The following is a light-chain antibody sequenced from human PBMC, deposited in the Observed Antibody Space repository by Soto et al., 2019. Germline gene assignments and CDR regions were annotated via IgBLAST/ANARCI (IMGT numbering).Light chain of an antibody. V-gene: IGKV3-15*01. CDR3: QQYNNWLPWT. J-gene: IGKJ1*01. CDR2: GAS. Sequence: EIVMTQSPATLSVSPGERATLSCRASQSVSSNLAWYQQKPGQAPRLLIYGASTRATGIPARFSGSGSGTDFTLTVSSLQSEDFAVYYCQQYNNWLPWTFGQGTKVETK. CDR1: QSVSSN.